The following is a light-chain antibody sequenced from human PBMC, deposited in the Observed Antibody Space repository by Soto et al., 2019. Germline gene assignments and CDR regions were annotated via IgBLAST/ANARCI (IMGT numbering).Light chain of an antibody. V-gene: IGKV3-20*01. J-gene: IGKJ2*01. CDR1: QSVSNNY. CDR2: GAS. Sequence: EIVLTQSPGTLSLSPGEGATLSCRASQSVSNNYLAWYQLKPGQAPRLLIYGASTRATGIPYRFSGSGSGTDFTLTISRLGPEDFAVYYCQQYSSSVMYTFGQGTKLEIK. CDR3: QQYSSSVMYT.